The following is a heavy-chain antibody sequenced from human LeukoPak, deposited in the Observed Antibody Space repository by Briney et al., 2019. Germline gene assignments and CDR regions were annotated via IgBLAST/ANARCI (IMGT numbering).Heavy chain of an antibody. CDR2: IYYSGST. V-gene: IGHV4-59*01. D-gene: IGHD6-13*01. Sequence: PGGSLRLSCAASGFTFSNYGMSWVRQPPGKGLEWIGYIYYSGSTNYNPSLKSRVTISVDTSKNQFSLKLSSVTAADTAVYYCARVYYSSSYDYWYFDLWGRGTLVTVSS. CDR1: GFTFSNYG. CDR3: ARVYYSSSYDYWYFDL. J-gene: IGHJ2*01.